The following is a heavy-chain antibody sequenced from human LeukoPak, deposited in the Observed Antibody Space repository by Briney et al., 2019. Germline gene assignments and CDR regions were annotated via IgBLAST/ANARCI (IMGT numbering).Heavy chain of an antibody. D-gene: IGHD6-6*01. J-gene: IGHJ6*03. CDR1: GYTFTSYG. CDR2: ISAYNGNT. CDR3: ATSSIAAPTASYYYYYYMDV. Sequence: ASVKVSCKASGYTFTSYGISWVRQAPGQGLEWMGWISAYNGNTNYAQKLQGRVTMTTDTSTSTAYMELRSLRSDDTAVYYCATSSIAAPTASYYYYYYMDVWGKGTAVTVSS. V-gene: IGHV1-18*01.